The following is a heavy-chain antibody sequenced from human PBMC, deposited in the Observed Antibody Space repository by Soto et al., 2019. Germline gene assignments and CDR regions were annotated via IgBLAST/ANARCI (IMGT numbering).Heavy chain of an antibody. Sequence: GGSLSRSCSSSSFTFSSDATHWVHQAPSKGLEWVSAMSGRGGSTYYADSVKGGFTISRGNSQNTLYLQMNSLRAEDTAVYYCAKDLLRPGRAYGMDVWRQGTTVTVSS. V-gene: IGHV3-23*01. CDR2: MSGRGGST. J-gene: IGHJ6*02. CDR3: AKDLLRPGRAYGMDV. CDR1: SFTFSSDA.